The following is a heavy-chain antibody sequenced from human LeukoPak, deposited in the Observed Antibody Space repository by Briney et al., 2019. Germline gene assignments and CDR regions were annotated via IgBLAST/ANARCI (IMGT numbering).Heavy chain of an antibody. CDR3: ARGRLIAARWVD. V-gene: IGHV1-8*01. CDR1: GYTFTSYD. J-gene: IGHJ4*02. D-gene: IGHD6-6*01. CDR2: MNPNSGNT. Sequence: ASVKVSCKASGYTFTSYDINWVRQATGQGLEWMGWMNPNSGNTGYAQNVHGRVTMTRNTAITTAYMELSSLRSEDTAVYYCARGRLIAARWVDWGQGTLVTVSS.